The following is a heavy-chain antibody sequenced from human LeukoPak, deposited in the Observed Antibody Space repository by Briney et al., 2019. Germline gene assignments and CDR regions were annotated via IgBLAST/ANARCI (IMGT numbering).Heavy chain of an antibody. CDR2: IYPGDSDT. CDR1: GCIFTSYW. V-gene: IGHV5-51*01. J-gene: IGHJ6*02. CDR3: ARRYYDFWSGDHYYGMGV. D-gene: IGHD3-3*01. Sequence: GGALKISCKGSGCIFTSYWIGWGRQLPGKGLEGMGIIYPGDSDTRYSPSFQGQVTISADKSISTAYLQWSSLKASDTAMYYCARRYYDFWSGDHYYGMGVWGQGTTVTVSS.